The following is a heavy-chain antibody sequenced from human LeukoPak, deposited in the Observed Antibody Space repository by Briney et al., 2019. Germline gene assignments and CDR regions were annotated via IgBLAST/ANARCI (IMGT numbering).Heavy chain of an antibody. Sequence: PSETLSLTCAVYGGSFSGYYWSWIRQPPGKGLEWIGEINHSGSTNYNPSLKSRVTISVDTSKNQFSLKLSSVTAADTAVYYCARVGYCSSTSCYKNTNFDYWGQGTLVTASS. J-gene: IGHJ4*02. V-gene: IGHV4-34*01. CDR2: INHSGST. CDR3: ARVGYCSSTSCYKNTNFDY. CDR1: GGSFSGYY. D-gene: IGHD2-2*02.